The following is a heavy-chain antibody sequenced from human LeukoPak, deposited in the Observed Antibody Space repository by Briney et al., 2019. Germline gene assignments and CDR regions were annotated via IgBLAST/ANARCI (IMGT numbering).Heavy chain of an antibody. V-gene: IGHV5-51*01. D-gene: IGHD6-13*01. Sequence: HGESLKISGKGSGYSFTSYWIGWVRQMPGKGLEWMGIIYPGDSDTRYSPSFQGQVTISADKSISTSYLQWSRLKASDTRTHYCARRDSSSWYPTYWGQGTLVTVSS. CDR2: IYPGDSDT. CDR1: GYSFTSYW. CDR3: ARRDSSSWYPTY. J-gene: IGHJ4*02.